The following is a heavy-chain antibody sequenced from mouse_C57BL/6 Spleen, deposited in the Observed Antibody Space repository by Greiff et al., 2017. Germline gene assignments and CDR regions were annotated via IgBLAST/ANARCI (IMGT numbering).Heavy chain of an antibody. CDR1: GFTFSDYY. D-gene: IGHD2-4*01. J-gene: IGHJ2*01. V-gene: IGHV5-16*01. Sequence: EVKLVESEGGLVQPGSSMKLSCTASGFTFSDYYMAWVRQVPEKGLEWVANINYDGSSTYYLDSLKSRFIISRDNAKNILYLQMSSLKSEDTATYYCARGPYDYDDGGFFDYWGQGTTLTVSS. CDR2: INYDGSST. CDR3: ARGPYDYDDGGFFDY.